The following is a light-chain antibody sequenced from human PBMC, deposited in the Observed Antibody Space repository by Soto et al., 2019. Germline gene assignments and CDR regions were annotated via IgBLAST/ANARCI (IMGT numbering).Light chain of an antibody. Sequence: EIVITQAPATLSVSPWERATLSFRASQSVSSDLAWYQQKPGQAPRLLIYGASTRATGIPARFSGSGSGTEFTLTISSLQSEDFAVYFCQQYNNWITFGQGTRLEIK. J-gene: IGKJ5*01. CDR1: QSVSSD. V-gene: IGKV3-15*01. CDR2: GAS. CDR3: QQYNNWIT.